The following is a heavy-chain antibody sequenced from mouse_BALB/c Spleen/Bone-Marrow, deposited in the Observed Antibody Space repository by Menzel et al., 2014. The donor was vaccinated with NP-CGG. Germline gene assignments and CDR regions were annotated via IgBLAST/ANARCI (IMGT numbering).Heavy chain of an antibody. Sequence: VQLQQSGPSLVKPSQTLSLTCSVTGDSIXSGYWNWIRKFPGNKLDYVGYISYSGSTYYNPSLKSRISITRDTSKNQYYLQLNSVTTEDTATYYCAIITTAWYFDVWGAGTTVTVSS. D-gene: IGHD1-1*01. V-gene: IGHV3-8*02. J-gene: IGHJ1*01. CDR1: GDSIXSGY. CDR2: ISYSGST. CDR3: AIITTAWYFDV.